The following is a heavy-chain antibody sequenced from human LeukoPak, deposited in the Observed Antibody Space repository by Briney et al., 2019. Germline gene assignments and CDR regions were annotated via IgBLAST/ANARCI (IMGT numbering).Heavy chain of an antibody. CDR3: ARDSRGYCSGGSCYGLNWFDP. Sequence: GGSLRLSCAASGFTFSSYGMHWVRQAPGKGLEWVAVISYDGSNKYYADSVKGRFTISRDNSKNTLYLQMNSLRAEYTAVYYCARDSRGYCSGGSCYGLNWFDPWGQGTLVTVSS. V-gene: IGHV3-30*03. J-gene: IGHJ5*02. D-gene: IGHD2-15*01. CDR1: GFTFSSYG. CDR2: ISYDGSNK.